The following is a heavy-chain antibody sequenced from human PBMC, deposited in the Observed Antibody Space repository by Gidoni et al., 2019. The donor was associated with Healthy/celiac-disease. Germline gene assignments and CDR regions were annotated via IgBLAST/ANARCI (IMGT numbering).Heavy chain of an antibody. V-gene: IGHV6-1*01. CDR2: TYYRSKWYN. D-gene: IGHD6-6*01. Sequence: AQLQQSGPGLVTPSQTLSPPCAISGDILSSHSAAWNWIRQSPSSGLEWLGRTYYRSKWYNDYAVSVKSRITINPDTSKNQFALQLNSVTPEDTAVYYCARDPHPLSSSRGFDYWGQGTLVTVSS. J-gene: IGHJ4*02. CDR3: ARDPHPLSSSRGFDY. CDR1: GDILSSHSAA.